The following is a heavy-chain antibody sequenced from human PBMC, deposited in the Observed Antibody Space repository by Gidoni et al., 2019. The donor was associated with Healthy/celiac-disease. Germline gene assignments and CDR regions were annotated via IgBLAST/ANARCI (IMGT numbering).Heavy chain of an antibody. V-gene: IGHV4-34*01. J-gene: IGHJ6*02. CDR3: ARTRTVTSTFSGYYYGMDV. D-gene: IGHD4-17*01. CDR2: INHSGST. Sequence: QVQLQQWGAGLLKPSETLSLTCAVYGGSFSGYYWSWIRQPPGKGLEWIGEINHSGSTNYNPSLKSRVTISVDTSKIQFSLKLSSVTAADTAVYYCARTRTVTSTFSGYYYGMDVWGQGTTVTVSS. CDR1: GGSFSGYY.